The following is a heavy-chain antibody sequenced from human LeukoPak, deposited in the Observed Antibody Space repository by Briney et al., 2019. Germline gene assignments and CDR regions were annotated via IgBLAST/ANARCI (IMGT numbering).Heavy chain of an antibody. Sequence: GGSLRLSCAASGFTFSSYAMSWVRQAPGKGLEWVSAISGSGGSTYYADSVKGRFTISRDNSKNTLYLQMNSLRAEDTAVYYCANRLTYYYDSSGYYGIYWGQGPLVTVSS. CDR1: GFTFSSYA. CDR2: ISGSGGST. D-gene: IGHD3-22*01. J-gene: IGHJ4*02. V-gene: IGHV3-23*01. CDR3: ANRLTYYYDSSGYYGIY.